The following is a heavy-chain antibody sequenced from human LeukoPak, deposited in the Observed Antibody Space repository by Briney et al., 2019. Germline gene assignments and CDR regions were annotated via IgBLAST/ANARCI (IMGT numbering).Heavy chain of an antibody. V-gene: IGHV4-4*02. D-gene: IGHD3-10*01. CDR1: GGSISSSNW. J-gene: IGHJ6*02. CDR3: ARVFILYYYGSGRRDGMDV. Sequence: SETLSLTCAVSGGSISSSNWWSWVRQPPGKGLEWIGEIYHSGSTNYNPSPKSRVTISVDKSKNQFSLKLSSVTAADTAVYYCARVFILYYYGSGRRDGMDVWGQGTTVTVSS. CDR2: IYHSGST.